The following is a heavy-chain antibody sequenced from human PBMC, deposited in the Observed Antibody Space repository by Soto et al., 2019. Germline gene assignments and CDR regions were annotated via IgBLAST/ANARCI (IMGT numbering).Heavy chain of an antibody. CDR3: ARGADFWALRGSWPLDH. CDR1: GFTFSSYG. Sequence: GGSLRLSCATSGFTFSSYGMHWVRRAPGKGLEWVALIWYDGSKEYYADSVKGRFTISRDNSQDMLYLEMNSLRVEDLGLYYCARGADFWALRGSWPLDHWGQGILVTVSS. CDR2: IWYDGSKE. V-gene: IGHV3-33*01. D-gene: IGHD6-13*01. J-gene: IGHJ4*02.